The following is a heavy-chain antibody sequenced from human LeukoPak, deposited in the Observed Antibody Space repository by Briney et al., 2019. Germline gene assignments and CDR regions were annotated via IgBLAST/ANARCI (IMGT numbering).Heavy chain of an antibody. Sequence: ASVKVSCKASGYTFTSYGISWVRQAPGQGLEWMGWISAYSGNTNYAQKLQGRVTMTTDTSTSTVYMELRSLRSDDTAVHYCGRDSDIVANFFDYWGQGTLVTVSS. CDR1: GYTFTSYG. CDR2: ISAYSGNT. D-gene: IGHD5-12*01. CDR3: GRDSDIVANFFDY. V-gene: IGHV1-18*01. J-gene: IGHJ4*02.